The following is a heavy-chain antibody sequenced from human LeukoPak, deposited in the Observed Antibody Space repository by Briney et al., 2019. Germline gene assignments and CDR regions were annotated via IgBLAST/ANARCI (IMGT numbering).Heavy chain of an antibody. J-gene: IGHJ4*02. CDR1: GGSISSYY. Sequence: SETLSLTCTVSGGSISSYYWSWIRQPPGKGLEWIGYIYYSGSTNYNPSLKSRVTISVDTSKNQFSLKLSSVTAADTAVYYCARTSSGWYYFHHWGQGTLVTVSS. D-gene: IGHD6-19*01. V-gene: IGHV4-59*08. CDR3: ARTSSGWYYFHH. CDR2: IYYSGST.